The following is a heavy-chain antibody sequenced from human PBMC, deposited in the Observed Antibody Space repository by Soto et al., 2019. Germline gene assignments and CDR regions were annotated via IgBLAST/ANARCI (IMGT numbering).Heavy chain of an antibody. V-gene: IGHV4-31*03. J-gene: IGHJ4*02. CDR3: ARERYSYGYDY. CDR2: IYYSGST. Sequence: PSETLSLTCTVSGGSISSGGYYWSWIRQHPGKGLEWIGYIYYSGSTYYNPSLKSRVTISVDTSKNQFSLKLSSVTAADTAVYYCARERYSYGYDYWGQGTLVTVSS. D-gene: IGHD5-18*01. CDR1: GGSISSGGYY.